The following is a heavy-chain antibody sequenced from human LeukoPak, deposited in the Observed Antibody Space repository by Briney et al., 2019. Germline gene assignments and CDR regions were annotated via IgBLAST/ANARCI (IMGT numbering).Heavy chain of an antibody. D-gene: IGHD6-13*01. Sequence: SETLSLTCTVSGGSISSSSYYWGWIRQPPGKGLEWIGSIFYSGSTYYNPSLKSRVTISVDTSKNQFSLKLSSVTAADTAVYYCARRQGQQLVYFDYWGQGTLVTVSS. CDR2: IFYSGST. J-gene: IGHJ4*02. V-gene: IGHV4-39*07. CDR1: GGSISSSSYY. CDR3: ARRQGQQLVYFDY.